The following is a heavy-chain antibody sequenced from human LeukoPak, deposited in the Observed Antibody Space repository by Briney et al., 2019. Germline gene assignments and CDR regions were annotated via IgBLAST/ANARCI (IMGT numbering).Heavy chain of an antibody. D-gene: IGHD4-23*01. CDR2: INHSGST. CDR3: ARDYTPAYGGNSGDDAFDI. Sequence: WESLSLACAVYGGSLSGDYCRWIRQPRGKGREWIREINHSGSTNNNPSLKGRVTISVDTPKNQYSLRLSSVTAADTAVYYCARDYTPAYGGNSGDDAFDIWGQGTMVTVSS. CDR1: GGSLSGDY. J-gene: IGHJ3*02. V-gene: IGHV4-34*01.